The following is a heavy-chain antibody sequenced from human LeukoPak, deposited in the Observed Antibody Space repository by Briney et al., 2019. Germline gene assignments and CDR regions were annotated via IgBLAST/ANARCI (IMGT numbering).Heavy chain of an antibody. Sequence: QPGGSLRLSCAASGFTFSTYDMNWVRQAPGKGLEWISYISSSGITIFYADSVKGRFTISRDNAKNSLYLQMNSLRAEDTAVYYCARDQYGSGDGYYMDVWGKGTTVTISS. CDR1: GFTFSTYD. CDR2: ISSSGITI. V-gene: IGHV3-48*03. D-gene: IGHD3-10*01. CDR3: ARDQYGSGDGYYMDV. J-gene: IGHJ6*03.